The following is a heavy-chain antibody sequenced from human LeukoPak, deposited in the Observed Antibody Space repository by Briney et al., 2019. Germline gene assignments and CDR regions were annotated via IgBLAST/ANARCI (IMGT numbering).Heavy chain of an antibody. Sequence: GGPLRLSCAASGFTFSSYAMHWVRPAPGKGLEWVAVISYDGSNKYYADSVKGRFTIPRDNSKNTLYLQMNSLRAEDTAVYYCARNGWDYYDSSGYYFDYWGQGTLVTVSS. CDR2: ISYDGSNK. CDR3: ARNGWDYYDSSGYYFDY. D-gene: IGHD3-22*01. J-gene: IGHJ4*02. V-gene: IGHV3-30*04. CDR1: GFTFSSYA.